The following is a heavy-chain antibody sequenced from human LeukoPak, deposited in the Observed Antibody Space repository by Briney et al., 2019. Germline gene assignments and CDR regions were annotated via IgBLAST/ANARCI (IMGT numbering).Heavy chain of an antibody. CDR2: ISSSSSYT. CDR3: ARGDSSSGHFDY. CDR1: GFTFSDYY. V-gene: IGHV3-11*06. J-gene: IGHJ4*02. Sequence: GGSLRLSCAASGFTFSDYYMSWIRQAPGKGLEWVSYISSSSSYTNYADSVKGQFTISRDNAKNSLYLQMNSLRAEDTAVYYCARGDSSSGHFDYWGQGTLVAVSS. D-gene: IGHD6-6*01.